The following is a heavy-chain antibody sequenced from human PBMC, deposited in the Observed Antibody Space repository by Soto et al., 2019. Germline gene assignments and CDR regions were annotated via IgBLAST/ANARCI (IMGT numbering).Heavy chain of an antibody. J-gene: IGHJ4*02. D-gene: IGHD6-19*01. CDR1: GFTFRSYW. V-gene: IGHV3-7*01. CDR2: IKQDGSEK. CDR3: ASRRAVDRFEE. Sequence: PGEYLRLSSAASGFTFRSYWMSWVRQAPGKGLEWVANIKQDGSEKYYVDSVKGRFTISRDNAKNSLYLQMNSLRAEDTAVYYCASRRAVDRFEEWGPRTLVTV.